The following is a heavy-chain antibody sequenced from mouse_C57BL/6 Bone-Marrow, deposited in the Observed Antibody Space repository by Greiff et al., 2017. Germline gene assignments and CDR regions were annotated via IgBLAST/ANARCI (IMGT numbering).Heavy chain of an antibody. Sequence: EVTLMESGGDLVKPGGSLKLSCAASGFTFSSYGMSWVRQTPDKRLEWVATISSGGSYTYYPDSVKGRFTISRDNAKNTMYLQRSSLKSEDTAMYYCARQRTGYYFDYWGQGTTLTVSS. V-gene: IGHV5-6*01. CDR3: ARQRTGYYFDY. CDR2: ISSGGSYT. J-gene: IGHJ2*01. CDR1: GFTFSSYG. D-gene: IGHD3-1*01.